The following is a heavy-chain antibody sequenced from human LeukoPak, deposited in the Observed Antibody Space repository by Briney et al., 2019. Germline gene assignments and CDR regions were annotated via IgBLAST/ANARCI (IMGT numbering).Heavy chain of an antibody. D-gene: IGHD6-19*01. V-gene: IGHV3-23*01. J-gene: IGHJ4*02. Sequence: GGSLRLSCAASGFTFSSYAMSWVRQAPGKGLEWVSTISGSGGSTYYADSVKGRFTISRDNSKNTLYLQMNSLRAEDTAVYYRAKPPSPYSSGWYSAFDYWGQGTLVTVSS. CDR3: AKPPSPYSSGWYSAFDY. CDR1: GFTFSSYA. CDR2: ISGSGGST.